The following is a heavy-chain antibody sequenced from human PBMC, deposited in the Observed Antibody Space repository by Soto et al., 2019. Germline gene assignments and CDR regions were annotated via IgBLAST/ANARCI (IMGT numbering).Heavy chain of an antibody. Sequence: ASVKVSCKASGGTFSSYTISWVRQAPGQGLEWMGRIIPILGIANYAQKLQGRVTITADKSTSTAYMELSSLRSEDTAVYYCARDSGTGRFDYWGQGTLVTVSS. J-gene: IGHJ4*02. D-gene: IGHD1-7*01. V-gene: IGHV1-69*04. CDR1: GGTFSSYT. CDR2: IIPILGIA. CDR3: ARDSGTGRFDY.